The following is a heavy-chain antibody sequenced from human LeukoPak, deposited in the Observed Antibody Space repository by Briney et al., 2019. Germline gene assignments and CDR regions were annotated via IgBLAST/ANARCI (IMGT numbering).Heavy chain of an antibody. Sequence: GGSLRLSCAASGFTFSSYAMSWVRQAPGKGLEWVSVLYNSGSTHYADSVKGRFTISRDNSKNTLYLQMNSLRAEDTAVYYCVRDRTGYSGYDSASGFLDYWGQGTLVTVSS. CDR2: LYNSGST. V-gene: IGHV3-53*01. D-gene: IGHD5-12*01. CDR1: GFTFSSYA. J-gene: IGHJ4*02. CDR3: VRDRTGYSGYDSASGFLDY.